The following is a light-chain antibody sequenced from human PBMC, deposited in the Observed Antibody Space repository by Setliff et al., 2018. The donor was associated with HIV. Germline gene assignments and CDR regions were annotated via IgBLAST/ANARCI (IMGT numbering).Light chain of an antibody. CDR1: SSNIGPGYD. J-gene: IGLJ1*01. Sequence: QSVLTQPPSVSGAPGKRVTISCTGSSSNIGPGYDVHWYQQVPGTAPKLLIYGNSNRPSGVPERFSASKSGTSASLTITGLQAEDEGDYYCQSYDSTLSGFYVFGTGTKVTVL. V-gene: IGLV1-40*01. CDR2: GNS. CDR3: QSYDSTLSGFYV.